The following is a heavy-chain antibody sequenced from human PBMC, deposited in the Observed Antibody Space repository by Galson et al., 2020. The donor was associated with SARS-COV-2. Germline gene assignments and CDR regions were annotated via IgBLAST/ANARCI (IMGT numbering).Heavy chain of an antibody. V-gene: IGHV3-30*04. Sequence: GESLKISCAASGFTFSSYAMHWVRQAPGKGLEWVAVISYDGSNKYYADSVKGRFTISRDNSKNTLYLRMNSLRAEDTAVYYCARDGSYYYDSSGYSDFDYWGQGTLVTVSS. CDR2: ISYDGSNK. D-gene: IGHD3-22*01. J-gene: IGHJ4*02. CDR3: ARDGSYYYDSSGYSDFDY. CDR1: GFTFSSYA.